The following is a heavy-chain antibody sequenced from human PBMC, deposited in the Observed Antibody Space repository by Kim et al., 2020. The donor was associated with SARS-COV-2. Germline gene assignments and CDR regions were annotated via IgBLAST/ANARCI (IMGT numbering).Heavy chain of an antibody. J-gene: IGHJ5*02. V-gene: IGHV3-21*01. CDR1: GFTFSSYS. CDR3: ARDLGTVVTLGKVNWFDP. Sequence: GGSLRLSCAASGFTFSSYSMNWVRQAPGKGLEWVSSISSSSSYRYYADSVKGRFTISRDNAKNSLYLQMNSLRAEDTAVYYCARDLGTVVTLGKVNWFDPWGQGTLVTVSS. D-gene: IGHD2-21*02. CDR2: ISSSSSYR.